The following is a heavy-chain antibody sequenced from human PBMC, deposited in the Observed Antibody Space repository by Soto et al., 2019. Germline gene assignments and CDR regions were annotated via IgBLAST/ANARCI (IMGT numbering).Heavy chain of an antibody. CDR1: GYTFTSYY. Sequence: QVQLVQSGAEVKKPGASVKLSCTASGYTFTSYYIHWVRQAPGQGLEWIGIINPNGGSTNYAHNFKCRLTVTRDTSTATVYMELGDLTSEDTAVYYCARGLGLGDYWGQGTLVTVS. V-gene: IGHV1-46*01. CDR2: INPNGGST. J-gene: IGHJ4*02. D-gene: IGHD3-9*01. CDR3: ARGLGLGDY.